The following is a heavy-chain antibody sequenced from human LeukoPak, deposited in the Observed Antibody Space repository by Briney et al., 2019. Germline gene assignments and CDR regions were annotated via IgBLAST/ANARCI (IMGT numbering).Heavy chain of an antibody. CDR3: ARDLSGSPFDS. J-gene: IGHJ4*02. Sequence: PGGSLRLSCAASGFTFNNYAIHWVRQAPGKGLEWVAIISFDGGNKYYADSVKGRFTISRDNSKNTLYLQMYSLRPEDTAMYYCARDLSGSPFDSWGQGTLVTVSS. V-gene: IGHV3-30-3*01. CDR2: ISFDGGNK. CDR1: GFTFNNYA. D-gene: IGHD1-26*01.